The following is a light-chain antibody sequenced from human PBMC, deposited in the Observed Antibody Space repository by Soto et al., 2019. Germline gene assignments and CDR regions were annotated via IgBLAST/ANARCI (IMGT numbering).Light chain of an antibody. CDR3: QRYNNWQLT. V-gene: IGKV3-20*01. Sequence: EIVLTHSPGSLSLSPGQRATLPCRARQSVRGNKWAWYQQKPGGAPRLLIFGASSRATGIPDRFSGSGSGTDFTLTITRLAREDFAVYYCQRYNNWQLTFAGGTKVDIK. J-gene: IGKJ4*01. CDR1: QSVRGNK. CDR2: GAS.